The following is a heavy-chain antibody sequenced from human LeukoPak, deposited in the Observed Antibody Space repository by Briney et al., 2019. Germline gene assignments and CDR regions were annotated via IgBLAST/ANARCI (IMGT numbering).Heavy chain of an antibody. J-gene: IGHJ3*02. Sequence: PSETLSLTWTVAGGSISRGDYYWRWLRQPPGKGLEWFGYIYYSGSTYYNPSLKSRVTISVDTSKNQFSLKLSSVTAADTSVYHCARGAAALDPFDIWGQGTMVTVPS. V-gene: IGHV4-30-4*08. D-gene: IGHD2-15*01. CDR3: ARGAAALDPFDI. CDR1: GGSISRGDYY. CDR2: IYYSGST.